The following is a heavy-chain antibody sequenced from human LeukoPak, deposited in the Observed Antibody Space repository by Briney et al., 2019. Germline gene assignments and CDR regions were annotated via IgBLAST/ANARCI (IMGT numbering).Heavy chain of an antibody. V-gene: IGHV3-30*04. CDR1: GFTFSTYS. CDR2: ISYDVSNK. CDR3: VREPRGDSSGSFDY. D-gene: IGHD3-22*01. Sequence: GRSLRLSCAASGFTFSTYSIHWVRQAPGKGLEWVAAISYDVSNKYYADSVKGRFTISRDNSRNTLYLQMNSLRVEDTAVYYCVREPRGDSSGSFDYWGQGTLVTVSS. J-gene: IGHJ4*02.